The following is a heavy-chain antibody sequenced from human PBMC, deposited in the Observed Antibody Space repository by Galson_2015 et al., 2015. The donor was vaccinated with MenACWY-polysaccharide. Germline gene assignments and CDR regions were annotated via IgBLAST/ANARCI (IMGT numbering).Heavy chain of an antibody. V-gene: IGHV3-23*01. CDR1: GFTFGSYD. CDR3: AKITGGRYFVFGAFDI. D-gene: IGHD1-26*01. Sequence: SLRLSCAASGFTFGSYDMTWVRQAPGKGLEWVSAISGSGGSTYDADSVKGRFTISRDNSKNTLYLQMNSLRAEDTAVYYCAKITGGRYFVFGAFDIWGQGTVVTVSS. J-gene: IGHJ3*02. CDR2: ISGSGGST.